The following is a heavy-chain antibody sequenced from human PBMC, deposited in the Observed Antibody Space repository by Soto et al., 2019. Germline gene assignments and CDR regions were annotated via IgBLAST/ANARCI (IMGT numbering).Heavy chain of an antibody. Sequence: VKVSCKASGYTSINYGMHWVRQAPGQGLEWMGWISAYNGNTNYAQKFQGRVTMTRDTSTSTVYMELSSLRSEDTAVYYCARDATTVVTPLVRGFDPWGQGTLVTVSS. CDR3: ARDATTVVTPLVRGFDP. CDR2: ISAYNGNT. CDR1: GYTSINYG. V-gene: IGHV1-3*01. D-gene: IGHD4-17*01. J-gene: IGHJ5*02.